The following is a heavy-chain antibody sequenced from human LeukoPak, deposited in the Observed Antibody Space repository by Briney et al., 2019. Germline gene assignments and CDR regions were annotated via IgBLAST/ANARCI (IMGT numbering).Heavy chain of an antibody. CDR2: IRYDGSDK. V-gene: IGHV3-30*02. D-gene: IGHD3-10*01. Sequence: GGSLRLSCAASGFTFSSFGMHWVRQAPDKGLEWVAFIRYDGSDKYYLDSVKGRFIISRDNAKNSLYLQMNSLRAEDTAVYYCARDNLLWFGEGGGYNWFDPWGQGTLVTVSS. CDR3: ARDNLLWFGEGGGYNWFDP. J-gene: IGHJ5*02. CDR1: GFTFSSFG.